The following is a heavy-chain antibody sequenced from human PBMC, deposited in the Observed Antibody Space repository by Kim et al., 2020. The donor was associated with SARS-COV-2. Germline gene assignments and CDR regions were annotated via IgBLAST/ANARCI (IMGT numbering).Heavy chain of an antibody. D-gene: IGHD3-22*01. CDR3: ARDRAHITMIVVVRYGMDV. CDR1: GGSISSSNW. Sequence: SETLSLTCAVSGGSISSSNWWSWVRQPPGKGLEWIGEIYHSGSTNYNPSLKSRVTISVDKSKNQFSLKLSSVTAADTAVYYCARDRAHITMIVVVRYGMDVWGQGTTVTVSS. J-gene: IGHJ6*02. V-gene: IGHV4-4*02. CDR2: IYHSGST.